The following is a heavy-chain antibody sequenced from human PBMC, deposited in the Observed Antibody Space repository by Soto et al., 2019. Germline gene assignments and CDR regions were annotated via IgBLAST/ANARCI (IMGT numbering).Heavy chain of an antibody. CDR3: ARQPAYDILTGTYYMDV. CDR2: IYYSGST. Sequence: QLQLQESGPGLVKPSKTLSRTCTVSGGSISSSSYYWGWIRQPPGKGLEWIGSIYYSGSTYYNPSLKSRVLISVYTSKNQFSLKLSSVSAAGTSVYYCARQPAYDILTGTYYMDVWGKGTTVTVSS. D-gene: IGHD3-9*01. CDR1: GGSISSSSYY. J-gene: IGHJ6*03. V-gene: IGHV4-39*01.